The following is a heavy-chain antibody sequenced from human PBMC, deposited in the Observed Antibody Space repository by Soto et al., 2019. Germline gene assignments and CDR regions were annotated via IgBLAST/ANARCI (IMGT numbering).Heavy chain of an antibody. CDR2: ISFDGSNK. D-gene: IGHD3-3*01. J-gene: IGHJ4*02. Sequence: GGSLRLSCAASGVTFDTRAIHWLRQAPGQGLEWVAVISFDGSNKRYVDSVEGRFSISRDNSKTTSYLEMNGLKPEDTALYYCAIDYGFWSGYFDYWGQGTQVTVSS. V-gene: IGHV3-30*03. CDR1: GVTFDTRA. CDR3: AIDYGFWSGYFDY.